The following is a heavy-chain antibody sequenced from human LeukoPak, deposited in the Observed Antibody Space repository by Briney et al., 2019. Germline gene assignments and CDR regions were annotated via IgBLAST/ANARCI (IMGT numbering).Heavy chain of an antibody. D-gene: IGHD5-18*01. CDR3: ARDRSYGQGWFDP. J-gene: IGHJ5*02. CDR1: GFTVSSNY. Sequence: GGSLRLSCAASGFTVSSNYMSWVRQAPGRGLEWVSVIYSGGSTYYADSVKGRFTISRDNSKNTLYLQMNSLRAEDTAVYYCARDRSYGQGWFDPWGQGTLVTVSS. V-gene: IGHV3-66*01. CDR2: IYSGGST.